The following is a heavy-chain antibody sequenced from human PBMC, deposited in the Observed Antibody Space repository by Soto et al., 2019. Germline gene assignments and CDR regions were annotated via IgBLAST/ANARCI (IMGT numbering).Heavy chain of an antibody. D-gene: IGHD3-3*01. CDR2: IDDSGSS. CDR3: ARRTYYGFRNGMDI. Sequence: QLQLQESGPGLVKPSETLSLTCTVSGGSISSSSFFWNWIRQPPGKGLEWIGSIDDSGSSYYNPSIKRRVTISVDTDKTKFSLRLTSVTAADTSVYYRARRTYYGFRNGMDIWGQGTTLTVSS. V-gene: IGHV4-39*01. CDR1: GGSISSSSFF. J-gene: IGHJ6*02.